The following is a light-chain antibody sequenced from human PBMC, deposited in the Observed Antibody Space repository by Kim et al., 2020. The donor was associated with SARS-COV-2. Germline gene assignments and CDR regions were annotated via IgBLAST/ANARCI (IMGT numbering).Light chain of an antibody. CDR1: SSDIGRYDY. CDR3: WSEAGNSIRV. V-gene: IGLV2-11*01. J-gene: IGLJ2*01. Sequence: QSALTQPRSVSGSPGQSVTISCTGTSSDIGRYDYVSWYQQYPGKAPKLMIYDVSKRPSVVPDRFSGSKSGNTASLTISGLQGEDEADYYCWSEAGNSIRVLGGGTKVTVL. CDR2: DVS.